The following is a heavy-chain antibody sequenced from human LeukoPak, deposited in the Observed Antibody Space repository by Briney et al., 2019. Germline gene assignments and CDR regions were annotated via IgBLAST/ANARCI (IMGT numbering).Heavy chain of an antibody. CDR1: GFTFSSYA. V-gene: IGHV3-23*01. CDR3: ERTLNGRFLAWLLT. D-gene: IGHD3-3*01. J-gene: IGHJ5*02. Sequence: GGSLRLSCAASGFTFSSYAMSWVRQAPGKGLEWVSAITSSGGSAYYADSVKGRFTISRDNSKNTLYLQMNSLRAEDSDVYYCERTLNGRFLAWLLTWGQGTLVTVSS. CDR2: ITSSGGSA.